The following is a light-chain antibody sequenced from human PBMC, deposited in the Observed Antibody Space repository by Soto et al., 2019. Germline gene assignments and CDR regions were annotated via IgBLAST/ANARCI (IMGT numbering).Light chain of an antibody. J-gene: IGLJ2*01. CDR3: SSYSRTNTLI. CDR1: SSDVGGYNY. V-gene: IGLV2-14*03. CDR2: DVT. Sequence: QSALTQPASVSGSPGQSITISCSGTSSDVGGYNYVCWYQQHPGKAPKLMIYDVTYRPSGVSNRFSASKSGNTASLTISGLQAEDEADYYCSSYSRTNTLIFGGGTKVTVL.